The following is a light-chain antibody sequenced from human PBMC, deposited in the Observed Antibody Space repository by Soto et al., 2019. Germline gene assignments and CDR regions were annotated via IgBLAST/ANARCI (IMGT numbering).Light chain of an antibody. J-gene: IGLJ1*01. CDR1: NIGRKG. CDR3: QVWDSDSDHLYV. Sequence: SYELTQPPSVSVAPGQTDRITCGGNNIGRKGVHWYQQRPGQAHILIVYNDSEWPSGIPERFSGSNSGNTATLTISGVVGGDEADYYCQVWDSDSDHLYVFGTGTKLTVL. CDR2: NDS. V-gene: IGLV3-21*02.